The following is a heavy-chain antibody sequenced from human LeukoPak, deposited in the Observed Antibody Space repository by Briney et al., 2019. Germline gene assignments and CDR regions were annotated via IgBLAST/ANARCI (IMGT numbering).Heavy chain of an antibody. CDR3: ARGSYNDNWFDP. J-gene: IGHJ5*02. CDR2: IYYSGNT. Sequence: SETLSLTCTVSGGSISSYYWSWIRQPPGKGLEWIGYIYYSGNTNYNPSLKSRVTISVDTSKNQFSLRLNSVTAADTAVYYCARGSYNDNWFDPWGQGTLVTVSS. V-gene: IGHV4-59*01. D-gene: IGHD1-14*01. CDR1: GGSISSYY.